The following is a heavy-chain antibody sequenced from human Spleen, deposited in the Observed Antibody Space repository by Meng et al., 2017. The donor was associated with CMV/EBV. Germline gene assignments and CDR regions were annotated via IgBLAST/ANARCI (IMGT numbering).Heavy chain of an antibody. J-gene: IGHJ5*02. V-gene: IGHV2-5*02. CDR2: IYWDDDR. Sequence: QITLMESGPTLVKPTQTLTLTCTFSGFSLSSSGVGVGWIRQPPGKALEWLALIYWDDDRRYSPSLTGRVSITKGASNNQVVLTLTNMHPEDTGTYYCAHKHAAGGNWFDPWGQGTLVTVSS. CDR3: AHKHAAGGNWFDP. CDR1: GFSLSSSGVG. D-gene: IGHD6-13*01.